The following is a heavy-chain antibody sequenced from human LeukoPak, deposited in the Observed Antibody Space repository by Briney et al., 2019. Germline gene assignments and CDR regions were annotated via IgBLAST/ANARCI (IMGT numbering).Heavy chain of an antibody. Sequence: PSETLSLTCTVSGGSISSYYWSWIRQPPGKGLEWIGYIYYSGSTNYNPSLKSRVTISVDTSKNQFSLKLSSVTAADTAVYYCARDYDFWSGYYHWFDPWGQGTLVTVSS. CDR3: ARDYDFWSGYYHWFDP. J-gene: IGHJ5*02. CDR1: GGSISSYY. D-gene: IGHD3-3*01. CDR2: IYYSGST. V-gene: IGHV4-59*01.